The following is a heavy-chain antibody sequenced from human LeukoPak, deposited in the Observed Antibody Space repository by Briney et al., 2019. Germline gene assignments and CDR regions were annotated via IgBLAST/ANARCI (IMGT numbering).Heavy chain of an antibody. V-gene: IGHV3-7*03. CDR1: GFTFSSYW. J-gene: IGHJ4*02. CDR2: IKQDESEK. Sequence: GGSLRLSCAASGFTFSSYWMSWVRQAPGKGLEWVANIKQDESEKYYVNSMKGRFTISRDNAKNSLYLQMNSLRAEDTALYYCAKGVGIDYYGSGSYYPPDYWGQGTLVTVSS. D-gene: IGHD3-10*01. CDR3: AKGVGIDYYGSGSYYPPDY.